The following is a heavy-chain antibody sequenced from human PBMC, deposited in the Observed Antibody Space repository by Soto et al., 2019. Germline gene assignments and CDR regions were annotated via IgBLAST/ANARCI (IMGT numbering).Heavy chain of an antibody. CDR1: GGTFSSYA. V-gene: IGHV1-69*01. J-gene: IGHJ4*02. Sequence: QVQLVQSGAEVKKPGSSVKVSCKASGGTFSSYAISWVRQAPGQGLEWMGGIIPIFGTANYAQKVQGRVTITADESTSTACMELSSLRSEDTAVYYCARNPYYYGSGSYSPGEDYWGQGTLVTVSS. D-gene: IGHD3-10*01. CDR2: IIPIFGTA. CDR3: ARNPYYYGSGSYSPGEDY.